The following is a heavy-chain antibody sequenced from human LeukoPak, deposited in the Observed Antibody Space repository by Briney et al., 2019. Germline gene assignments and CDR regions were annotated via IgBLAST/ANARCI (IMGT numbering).Heavy chain of an antibody. V-gene: IGHV3-21*01. CDR2: ISSSSSYI. J-gene: IGHJ4*02. CDR3: ARDDPDTVAPDY. Sequence: GGSLRLSCAASGFSFSSYSMNWVRQAPGKGLEWVSSISSSSSYIYYVDSVKGRFTISRDNAKNSLYLQMNSLRAEDTAVYYCARDDPDTVAPDYWGQGTLVTVSS. CDR1: GFSFSSYS. D-gene: IGHD5-18*01.